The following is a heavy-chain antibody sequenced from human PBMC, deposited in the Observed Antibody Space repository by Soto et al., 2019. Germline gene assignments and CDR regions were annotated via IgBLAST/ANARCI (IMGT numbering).Heavy chain of an antibody. J-gene: IGHJ5*02. CDR2: MNPNSGNT. CDR1: GYTFTTYD. Sequence: QVQLVQSGAEVKKPGASVKVSCTTSGYTFTTYDINWVRQATGQGFEWMGWMNPNSGNTGYAQKVQGRVTMTRDTSISTAYMELSSLRSEDTAVYYCVRNLNGFDPWGQGTLVTVSS. V-gene: IGHV1-8*02. CDR3: VRNLNGFDP.